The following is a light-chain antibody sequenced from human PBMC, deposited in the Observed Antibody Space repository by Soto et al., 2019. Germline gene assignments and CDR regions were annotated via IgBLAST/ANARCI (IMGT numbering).Light chain of an antibody. CDR2: EVS. V-gene: IGLV2-23*02. CDR1: SSDVGSYNL. J-gene: IGLJ2*01. CDR3: CSYAGSSTVV. Sequence: QSVLTQPASVSRSPGQSITISCTGTSSDVGSYNLVSWYQQHPGKAPKLMIYEVSKRPSGVSNRFSGSKSGNTASLTISGLQAEDEADYYCCSYAGSSTVVFGGGTKLTV.